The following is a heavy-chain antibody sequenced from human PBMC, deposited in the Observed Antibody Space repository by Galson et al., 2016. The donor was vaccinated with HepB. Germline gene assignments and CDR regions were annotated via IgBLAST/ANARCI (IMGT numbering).Heavy chain of an antibody. Sequence: SLRLSCAASGFTFSSYSMSWVRQAPGKGLEWVAADSMDGRRKFYADSVKGRFTTSRDNSNSMLFLQMSSLRADDTAVYYCARRHEYCPPVGCSVDYWGQGTLVSVSS. J-gene: IGHJ4*02. CDR2: DSMDGRRK. CDR3: ARRHEYCPPVGCSVDY. V-gene: IGHV3-30*03. D-gene: IGHD2/OR15-2a*01. CDR1: GFTFSSYS.